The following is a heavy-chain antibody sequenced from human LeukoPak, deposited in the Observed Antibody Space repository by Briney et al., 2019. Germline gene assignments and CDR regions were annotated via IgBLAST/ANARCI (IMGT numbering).Heavy chain of an antibody. CDR3: SRENGAFSPFGY. CDR1: GGSITSTNW. Sequence: PSGTLSLTRGVSGGSITSTNWWSWVRQPPGQGLEWIGEVSLSGLTNYNPSLSSRVIMALDTSKNHLSLHLTSVTAADMAVYYCSRENGAFSPFGYWGQGYLVTVLS. J-gene: IGHJ4*02. D-gene: IGHD2-8*01. CDR2: VSLSGLT. V-gene: IGHV4-4*02.